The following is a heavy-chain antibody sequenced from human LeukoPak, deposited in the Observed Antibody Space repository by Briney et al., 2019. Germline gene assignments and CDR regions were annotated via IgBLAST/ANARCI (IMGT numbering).Heavy chain of an antibody. V-gene: IGHV5-51*01. CDR1: GYKFTNYW. CDR3: ARLLAAPYYINF. CDR2: IYPRDSDT. D-gene: IGHD6-25*01. J-gene: IGHJ4*02. Sequence: GESLKISCKGSGYKFTNYWIAWVRQMPGQGLEWLGIIYPRDSDTRYSPSFQGQVSISVDTSIDTAYLQWSSVKASDTAMYYCARLLAAPYYINFWGQGTLVTVSS.